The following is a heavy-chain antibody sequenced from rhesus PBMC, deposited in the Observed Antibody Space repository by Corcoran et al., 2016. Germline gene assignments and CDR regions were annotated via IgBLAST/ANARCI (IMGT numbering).Heavy chain of an antibody. Sequence: EVQLVESGGGLVQPGGSLRVSWAASGFTFRNLWLNWVRQAPGKGLEWVARIKRKADGETADYAASVEGRFTISRDDSKNTLYLQMNSLKTEDTAVYYCTTHLGAATIDYWGQGVLVTVSS. D-gene: IGHD6-31*01. CDR2: IKRKADGETA. CDR1: GFTFRNLW. V-gene: IGHV3-30*01. CDR3: TTHLGAATIDY. J-gene: IGHJ4*01.